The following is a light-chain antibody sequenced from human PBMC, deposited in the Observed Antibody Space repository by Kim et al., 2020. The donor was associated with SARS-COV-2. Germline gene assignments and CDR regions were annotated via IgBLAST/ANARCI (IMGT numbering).Light chain of an antibody. CDR3: QTCGTGTWM. J-gene: IGLJ3*02. V-gene: IGLV4-69*01. CDR2: LDSHGSH. CDR1: SGHTNYD. Sequence: QLVLTQSPSASASLGASVKLTCTLTSGHTNYDIAWHQQQPEKGPRFLMKLDSHGSHKKGDGIPDRFSGSSSGAERYLIISSLQSEDEADYYCQTCGTGTWMFGGGTKLTVL.